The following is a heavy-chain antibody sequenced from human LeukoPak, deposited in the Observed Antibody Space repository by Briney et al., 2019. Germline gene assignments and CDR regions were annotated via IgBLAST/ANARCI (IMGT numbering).Heavy chain of an antibody. CDR3: AKDPLMITFGGVIVLLDY. CDR2: IKGNGGST. V-gene: IGHV3-23*01. D-gene: IGHD3-16*02. CDR1: GFHFSRYG. J-gene: IGHJ4*02. Sequence: GSLRISWGASGFHFSRYGITWVRQGPGEGLGGGSAIKGNGGSTYYSYTVKGLFTISRDNSKNTLYLQMNSLRAEDTAVYYCAKDPLMITFGGVIVLLDYWGQGTLVTVSS.